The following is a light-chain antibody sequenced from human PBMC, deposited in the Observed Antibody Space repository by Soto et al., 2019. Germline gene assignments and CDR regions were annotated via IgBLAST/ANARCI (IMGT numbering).Light chain of an antibody. CDR3: CSYAGDFYV. J-gene: IGLJ1*01. Sequence: QSVLTQPRSVSGSPRQSVAISCTGTTSDVGGYDYVSWHQQHPGKAPELIIFDVSKRPSGVPDRFSGSKSGNTASLTISGLQAEDEADYFCCSYAGDFYVFGSGTKVTVL. CDR2: DVS. V-gene: IGLV2-11*01. CDR1: TSDVGGYDY.